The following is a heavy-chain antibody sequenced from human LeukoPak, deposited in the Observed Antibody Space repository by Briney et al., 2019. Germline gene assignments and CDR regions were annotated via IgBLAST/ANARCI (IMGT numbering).Heavy chain of an antibody. J-gene: IGHJ5*01. CDR2: IYGAETA. D-gene: IGHD3-22*01. Sequence: QPGRSLRLSCAVSGFSVSSNYMHWVRQTPGKGLQWVAVIYGAETANYADSVKGRFTISRDNAENTLYLQMSNLRVEDTALYYCGTMSNYDSGGYYDSWGLGTLVTVSS. CDR1: GFSVSSNY. V-gene: IGHV3-53*01. CDR3: GTMSNYDSGGYYDS.